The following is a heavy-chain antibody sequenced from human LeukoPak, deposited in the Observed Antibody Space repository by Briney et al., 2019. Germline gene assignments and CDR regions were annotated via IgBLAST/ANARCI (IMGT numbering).Heavy chain of an antibody. J-gene: IGHJ3*02. CDR3: ARASWFGELSDAFDI. D-gene: IGHD3-10*01. CDR1: GYTFTGYY. CDR2: INPNSGGT. Sequence: ASVKVSCKASGYTFTGYYMHWVRQAPGQGLEWMGWINPNSGGTNYAQKFQGRVTMTRDTSITTAYMELSRLRSDDTAVYYCARASWFGELSDAFDIGGQGTMVTVSS. V-gene: IGHV1-2*02.